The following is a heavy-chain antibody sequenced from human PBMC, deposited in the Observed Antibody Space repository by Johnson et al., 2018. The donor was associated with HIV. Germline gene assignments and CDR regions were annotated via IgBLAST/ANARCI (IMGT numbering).Heavy chain of an antibody. V-gene: IGHV3-74*01. CDR1: GFAFRTYW. CDR3: AQEGPLTVTTVMDAFDI. CDR2: IYNDGSNK. J-gene: IGHJ3*02. Sequence: VQLVESGGGLVQPGGSLRLSCAASGFAFRTYWMVWVRQVPGKRPVWVARIYNDGSNKYYADSVKGRFPISRHNSKNTLYLQMNSLGAEDTAVYYCAQEGPLTVTTVMDAFDIWGQGTMVTVSS. D-gene: IGHD4-17*01.